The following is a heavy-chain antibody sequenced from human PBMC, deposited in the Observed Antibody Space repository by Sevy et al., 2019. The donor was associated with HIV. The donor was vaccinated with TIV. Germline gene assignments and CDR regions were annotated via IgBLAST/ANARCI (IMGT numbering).Heavy chain of an antibody. V-gene: IGHV3-23*01. CDR1: GFIFNSYT. J-gene: IGHJ4*02. D-gene: IGHD3-16*01. Sequence: GGSLRLSCVASGFIFNSYTMSWVRQAPGKGLEWVSTISGSGGSVSYPDSLKGRFTISRDNFKNTVSLQMNSLRAEDTAVYYCTNRGGVIITGFESWGQGTLVTVSS. CDR2: ISGSGGSV. CDR3: TNRGGVIITGFES.